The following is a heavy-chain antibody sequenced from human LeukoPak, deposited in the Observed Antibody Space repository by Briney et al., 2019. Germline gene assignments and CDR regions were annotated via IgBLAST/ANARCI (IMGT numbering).Heavy chain of an antibody. V-gene: IGHV3-74*01. Sequence: GGSLRLSCAASGFTFSSYCMHWVRQAPGKGVVWVSRINSDWSSTIYADSVKGRFTISRENPKNTLYPQKHSLRAVDTAVYYCAGDSSGYYSWSGFSDYWGQGTLVTVSS. CDR1: GFTFSSYC. CDR2: INSDWSST. CDR3: AGDSSGYYSWSGFSDY. D-gene: IGHD3-22*01. J-gene: IGHJ4*02.